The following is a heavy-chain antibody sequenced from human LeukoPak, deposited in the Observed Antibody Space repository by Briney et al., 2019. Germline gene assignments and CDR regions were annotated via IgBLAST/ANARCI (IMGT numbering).Heavy chain of an antibody. CDR3: ARAHYQLLSLDY. CDR1: GGSISSGSYY. J-gene: IGHJ4*02. V-gene: IGHV4-61*02. CDR2: IYTRGST. D-gene: IGHD2-2*01. Sequence: ASQTLSLTCTVSGGSISSGSYYWSWIRQPAGKGLEWIGRIYTRGSTNYNPSLKSRVTISVDTPKNPFSLKRSSVTAADTAVYYCARAHYQLLSLDYWGQGTLVTVSS.